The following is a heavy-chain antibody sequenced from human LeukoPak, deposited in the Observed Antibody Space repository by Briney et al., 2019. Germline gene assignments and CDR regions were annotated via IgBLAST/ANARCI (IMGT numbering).Heavy chain of an antibody. V-gene: IGHV3-23*01. CDR2: ISGSGGST. J-gene: IGHJ4*02. CDR1: GFTFSSYA. CDR3: AKGIRFPATQNYFDS. D-gene: IGHD3-3*02. Sequence: GGSLRLSCAASGFTFSSYAMSWVRQAPGKGLEWVSVISGSGGSTNYADSVKGRFAISRDNSKNTLYLQMNSLRAEDTAVYYCAKGIRFPATQNYFDSWGQGTLVTVSS.